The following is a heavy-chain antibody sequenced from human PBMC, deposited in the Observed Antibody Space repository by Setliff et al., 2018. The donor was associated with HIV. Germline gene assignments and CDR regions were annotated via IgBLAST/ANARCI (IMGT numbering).Heavy chain of an antibody. D-gene: IGHD4-4*01. CDR2: ITADGGGT. CDR3: TRVVGGNLYPSAFDI. J-gene: IGHJ3*02. CDR1: GFTFSSYA. V-gene: IGHV3-74*01. Sequence: GGSLRLSCSASGFTFSSYAMHWVRQAPGKGLVWVSRITADGGGTNYADSVKGRFTISRDNAKNTVYLQMNSLRAEDTAVYYCTRVVGGNLYPSAFDIWAQGTMVTVSS.